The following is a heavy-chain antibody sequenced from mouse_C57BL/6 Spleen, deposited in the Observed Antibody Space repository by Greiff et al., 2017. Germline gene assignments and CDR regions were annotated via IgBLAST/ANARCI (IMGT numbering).Heavy chain of an antibody. Sequence: DVLLVESGGGLVKPGGSLKLSCAASGFTFSSYTMSWVRQTPEKRLEWVATISGGGGNTYYPDSVKGRFTISKDKAQNTLYLQMSSLRSEDTALYYCAGQSGNYFSMDDWGQGASVTVSS. CDR1: GFTFSSYT. J-gene: IGHJ4*01. D-gene: IGHD2-1*01. V-gene: IGHV5-9*01. CDR3: AGQSGNYFSMDD. CDR2: ISGGGGNT.